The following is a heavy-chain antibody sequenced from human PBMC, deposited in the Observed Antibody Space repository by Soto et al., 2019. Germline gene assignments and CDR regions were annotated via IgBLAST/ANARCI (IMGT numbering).Heavy chain of an antibody. CDR2: IYYSGST. D-gene: IGHD2-15*01. CDR1: GGSISSGGYY. CDR3: ARTQYLGFCSGGSCDEFLSFFDY. V-gene: IGHV4-31*11. J-gene: IGHJ4*02. Sequence: PSETLSLTCAVSGGSISSGGYYWSWIRQHPGKGLEWIGYIYYSGSTYYNPSLKSRVTISVDTSKNQFSLKLSSVTAADTAVYYCARTQYLGFCSGGSCDEFLSFFDYWGQGALVTVSS.